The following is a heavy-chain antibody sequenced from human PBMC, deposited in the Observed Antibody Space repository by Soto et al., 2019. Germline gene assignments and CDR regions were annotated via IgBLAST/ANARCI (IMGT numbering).Heavy chain of an antibody. V-gene: IGHV3-23*01. CDR3: AKAYSSGWSRCTYYFDY. J-gene: IGHJ4*02. CDR1: GFTFGIYA. CDR2: ISSSGAST. Sequence: EVQLLDSGGGLVQPGGSLRLSCAASGFTFGIYAMYWVRQAPGKGLEWVSTISSSGASTYYADSVKGRFTISRDNSKNTLYLQMNSLRAEDKAVYYCAKAYSSGWSRCTYYFDYWGQGTLVTVSS. D-gene: IGHD6-19*01.